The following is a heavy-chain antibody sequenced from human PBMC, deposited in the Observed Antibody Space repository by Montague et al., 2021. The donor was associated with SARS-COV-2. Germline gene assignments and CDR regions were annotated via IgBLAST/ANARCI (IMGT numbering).Heavy chain of an antibody. Sequence: SETLSLTCTVSGGSINSYYYCWIWHRPATGQGLEWIIYNSGSANYNPSSSRRVTVSVYTSTYQFYLTLSSVTAADTAVYYCARTPYSSPLPDYWGQGALVTVSS. D-gene: IGHD3-22*01. CDR3: ARTPYSSPLPDY. V-gene: IGHV4-59*01. J-gene: IGHJ4*02. CDR2: IYNSGSA. CDR1: GGSINSYY.